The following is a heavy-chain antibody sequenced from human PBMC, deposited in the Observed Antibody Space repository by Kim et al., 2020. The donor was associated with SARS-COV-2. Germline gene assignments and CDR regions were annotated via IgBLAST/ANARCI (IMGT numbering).Heavy chain of an antibody. CDR3: AKGRGPFMISSPFDY. Sequence: GGSLRLSCAASGFTFDDYAMHWVRQAPGKGLEWVSLISGDGGSTYYADSVKGRFTISRDNSKNSLYLQMNSLRTEDTALYYCAKGRGPFMISSPFDYWGQGTLVTVSS. CDR1: GFTFDDYA. J-gene: IGHJ4*02. CDR2: ISGDGGST. V-gene: IGHV3-43*02. D-gene: IGHD3-16*01.